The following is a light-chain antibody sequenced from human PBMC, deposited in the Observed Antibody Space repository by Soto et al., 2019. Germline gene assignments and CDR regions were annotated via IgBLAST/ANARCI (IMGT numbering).Light chain of an antibody. CDR2: KAS. J-gene: IGKJ1*01. V-gene: IGKV1-5*03. CDR1: QSVSFW. Sequence: DIQMTQSPSSLSASVGDRVTITCRASQSVSFWLAWYQQKPGKAPKLLIYKASTLESGVPSRFSGGGSGTEFTLTISSLQPDDFATYYCQHYNSYSEAFGQGTKVDIK. CDR3: QHYNSYSEA.